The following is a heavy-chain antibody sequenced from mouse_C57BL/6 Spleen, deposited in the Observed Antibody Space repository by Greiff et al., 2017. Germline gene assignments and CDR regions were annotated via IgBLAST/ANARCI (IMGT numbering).Heavy chain of an antibody. V-gene: IGHV1-64*01. J-gene: IGHJ2*01. CDR1: GYTFTSYW. D-gene: IGHD2-5*01. CDR2: IHPNSGST. CDR3: AREGSYSNYVGYYFDY. Sequence: QVHVKQPGAELVKPGASVKLSCKASGYTFTSYWMHWVKQRPGQGLEWIGMIHPNSGSTNYNEKFKSKATLTVNKSSSTAYMQLSSLTSEDSAVYYCAREGSYSNYVGYYFDYWGQGTTLTVSS.